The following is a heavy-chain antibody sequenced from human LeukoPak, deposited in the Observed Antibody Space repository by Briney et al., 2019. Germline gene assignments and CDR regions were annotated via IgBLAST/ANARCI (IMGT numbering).Heavy chain of an antibody. J-gene: IGHJ3*02. D-gene: IGHD4-17*01. Sequence: ASVKVSCKASGYTFTGYYMHWVRQAPGQGLEWMGWINPNTGGTNFAEKFEGRVTMTRDTSISTAYMELNRLRSDDTAVYYCARGGDDGWVDAFDIWGQGTMVSVPS. V-gene: IGHV1-2*02. CDR2: INPNTGGT. CDR1: GYTFTGYY. CDR3: ARGGDDGWVDAFDI.